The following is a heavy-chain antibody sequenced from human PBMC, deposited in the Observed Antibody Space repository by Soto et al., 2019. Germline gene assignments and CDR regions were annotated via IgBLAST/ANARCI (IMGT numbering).Heavy chain of an antibody. D-gene: IGHD2-15*01. J-gene: IGHJ4*02. Sequence: SETLSLTCTFSSCSIRSHYWSWIRQPPGKGLEWIGYIYYSGSTNYNPSLKSRVTISVDTSKNQFSLKLTSVTAADTAVYYCVKDGGNIYYFDYWGQGTPVTVSS. CDR3: VKDGGNIYYFDY. V-gene: IGHV4-59*11. CDR1: SCSIRSHY. CDR2: IYYSGST.